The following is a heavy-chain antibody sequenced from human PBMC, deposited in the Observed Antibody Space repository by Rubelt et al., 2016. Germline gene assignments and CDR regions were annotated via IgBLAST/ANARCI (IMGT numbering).Heavy chain of an antibody. CDR3: ARDTRYSSSSNFDY. Sequence: QVQLVQSGAEVKKPGSSVKVSCKASGGTFSSYAISWVRQAPGQGLEWMGWISAYNGNTNYAQKLQGRVTMTTDTSTSTACMELRSLGSDDTAVYYCARDTRYSSSSNFDYWGQGTLVTVSS. V-gene: IGHV1-18*01. CDR1: GGTFSSYA. J-gene: IGHJ4*02. D-gene: IGHD6-13*01. CDR2: ISAYNGNT.